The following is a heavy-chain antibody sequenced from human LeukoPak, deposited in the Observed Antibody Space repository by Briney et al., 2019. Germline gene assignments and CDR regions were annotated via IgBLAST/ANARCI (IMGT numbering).Heavy chain of an antibody. J-gene: IGHJ4*02. D-gene: IGHD3-22*01. CDR3: AIFRPMIVQVDY. Sequence: ASVKVSCKDSGYTFATYGISWVRQAPGQGLEWMGWINLYNGNTHYAQKLRGRVTLTTDTSTSTAYMERRSLRSVDTAVYYCAIFRPMIVQVDYWGQGTLVTVFS. V-gene: IGHV1-18*01. CDR2: INLYNGNT. CDR1: GYTFATYG.